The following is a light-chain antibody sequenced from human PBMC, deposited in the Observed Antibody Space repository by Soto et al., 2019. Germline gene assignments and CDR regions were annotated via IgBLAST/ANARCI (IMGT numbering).Light chain of an antibody. CDR3: SSYAGSNHLLA. Sequence: QSVLAQPPSASGSPGQSVTISCTGTSSDVGGYNYVSWYQQHPGKAPKLMIYEVSKRPSGVPDRFSGSKSGNTASLTVSGLQAEDEADYYCSSYAGSNHLLAFGSGTKVTVL. CDR1: SSDVGGYNY. CDR2: EVS. V-gene: IGLV2-8*01. J-gene: IGLJ1*01.